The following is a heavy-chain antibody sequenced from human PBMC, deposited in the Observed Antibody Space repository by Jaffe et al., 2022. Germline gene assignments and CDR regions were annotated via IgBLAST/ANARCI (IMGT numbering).Heavy chain of an antibody. V-gene: IGHV3-23*01. D-gene: IGHD2-15*01. CDR3: AKDQALGYCSGGSCLIDL. J-gene: IGHJ2*01. CDR2: ISGSGGST. Sequence: EVQLLESGGGLVQPGGSLRLSCAASGFTFSSYAMSWVRQAPGKGLEWVSAISGSGGSTYYADSVKGRFTISRDNSKNTLYLQMNSLRAEDTAVYYCAKDQALGYCSGGSCLIDLWGRGTLVTVSS. CDR1: GFTFSSYA.